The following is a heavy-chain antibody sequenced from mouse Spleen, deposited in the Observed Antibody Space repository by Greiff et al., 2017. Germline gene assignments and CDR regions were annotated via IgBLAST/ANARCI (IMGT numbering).Heavy chain of an antibody. CDR2: INPNNGGT. D-gene: IGHD1-2*01. J-gene: IGHJ1*01. V-gene: IGHV1-18*01. CDR1: GYTFTDYN. CDR3: ARILTTATSYWYFDV. Sequence: VQLQQSGPELVKPGASVKIPCKASGYTFTDYNMDWVKHSHGKSLEWIGDINPNNGGTIYNQKFKGKATLTVDKSSSTAYMELRSLTSEDTAVYYCARILTTATSYWYFDVWGAGTTVTVSS.